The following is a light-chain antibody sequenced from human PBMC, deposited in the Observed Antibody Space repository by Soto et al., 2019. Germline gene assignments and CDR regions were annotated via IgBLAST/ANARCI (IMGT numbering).Light chain of an antibody. V-gene: IGKV1-5*01. J-gene: IGKJ1*01. CDR2: DAS. Sequence: TQMTPSPSTLSASVGDRVTITCRASQSISKWLAWYLQRPGKAPKLLIYDASNLESGVPSRFSGSGSGTEFTLTISSLQPDDFATYYCQQYSAYSWTFGQGTKGDIK. CDR1: QSISKW. CDR3: QQYSAYSWT.